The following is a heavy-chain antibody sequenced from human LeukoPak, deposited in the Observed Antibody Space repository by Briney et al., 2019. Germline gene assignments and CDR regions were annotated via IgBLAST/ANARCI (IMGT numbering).Heavy chain of an antibody. CDR3: ARHREGSRGYYEYYFDY. J-gene: IGHJ4*02. Sequence: PSETLSLTCTVSGGSISSSSYYWGWIRQPPGKGLEWIGSIYYSGSTYYNPSLKSRVTISVDTSKNQFSLKLSSVTAADTAVYYCARHREGSRGYYEYYFDYWGQGTLVTVSS. CDR1: GGSISSSSYY. D-gene: IGHD3-22*01. CDR2: IYYSGST. V-gene: IGHV4-39*01.